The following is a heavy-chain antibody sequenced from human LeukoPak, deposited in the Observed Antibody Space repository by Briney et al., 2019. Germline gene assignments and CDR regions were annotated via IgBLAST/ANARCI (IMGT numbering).Heavy chain of an antibody. Sequence: SETLSLTCAVYGGSFSGYYWSWIRQPPGKGLEWIGEINHSGSTNYNPSLTSRVTISVDTSKNQFSLKLSSVTAADRAVYYCARDKGTMRAEFDYWGQGTLVTVSS. D-gene: IGHD3-22*01. J-gene: IGHJ4*02. V-gene: IGHV4-34*01. CDR3: ARDKGTMRAEFDY. CDR1: GGSFSGYY. CDR2: INHSGST.